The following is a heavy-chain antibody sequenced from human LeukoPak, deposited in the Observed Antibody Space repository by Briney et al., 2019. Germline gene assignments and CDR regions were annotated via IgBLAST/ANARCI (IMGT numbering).Heavy chain of an antibody. CDR1: GYTFTDYY. D-gene: IGHD3-10*01. Sequence: GASVKVSCKTSGYTFTDYYMHWVRQAPGQGLEWMGWINPNSGGTNYAQKFQGRVTMTRDTSISTAYMELSRLRSDDTAMYYCARNLWFGESTDAFNIWGQGTMVTVSS. V-gene: IGHV1-2*02. J-gene: IGHJ3*02. CDR2: INPNSGGT. CDR3: ARNLWFGESTDAFNI.